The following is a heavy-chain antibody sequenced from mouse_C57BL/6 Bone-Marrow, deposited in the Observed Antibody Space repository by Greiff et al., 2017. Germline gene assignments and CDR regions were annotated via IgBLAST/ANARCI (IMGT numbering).Heavy chain of an antibody. Sequence: VKLQQSGAELVRPGTSVKMSCKASGYTFTNYWIGWAKQRPGHGLEWIGDIYPGGGYTNYNEKFKGKATLTADKSSSTAYMQFSSLTSEDSAIYYCARRAQATYYCDYWGQGTTLTVSS. CDR2: IYPGGGYT. J-gene: IGHJ2*01. CDR1: GYTFTNYW. V-gene: IGHV1-63*01. D-gene: IGHD3-2*02. CDR3: ARRAQATYYCDY.